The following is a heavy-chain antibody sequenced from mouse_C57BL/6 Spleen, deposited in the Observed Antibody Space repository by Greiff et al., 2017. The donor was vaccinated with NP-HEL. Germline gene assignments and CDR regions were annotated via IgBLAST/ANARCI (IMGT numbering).Heavy chain of an antibody. V-gene: IGHV1-52*01. J-gene: IGHJ1*03. CDR3: ARGESDWYFDV. CDR1: GYTFTSYW. Sequence: VQLQQPGAELVRPGSSVKLSCKASGYTFTSYWMHWVKQRPIQGLEWIGNIDPSDSETHYNQKFKDKATLTVDKSSSTAYMQLSSLTSEDSAVYYCARGESDWYFDVWGTGTTVTVSS. CDR2: IDPSDSET.